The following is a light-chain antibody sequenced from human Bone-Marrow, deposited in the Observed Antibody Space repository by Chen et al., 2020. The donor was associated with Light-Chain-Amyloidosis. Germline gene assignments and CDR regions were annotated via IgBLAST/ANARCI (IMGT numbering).Light chain of an antibody. CDR1: FLPKQY. Sequence: SYELTQPPSVSVSPGQTARITCSGDFLPKQYASWYLQKAGQAPVMVIYQDIKRPSGIPERFSGASSGTTVTLTIRGVQAEGEADYYCQSVDNSGSWVFGGGTELTVL. J-gene: IGLJ2*01. V-gene: IGLV3-25*02. CDR2: QDI. CDR3: QSVDNSGSWV.